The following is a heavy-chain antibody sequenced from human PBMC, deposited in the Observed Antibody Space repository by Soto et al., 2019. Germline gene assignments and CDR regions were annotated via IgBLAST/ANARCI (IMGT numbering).Heavy chain of an antibody. CDR1: GFTFSSYA. CDR3: ARYSSSLDDAFDI. D-gene: IGHD6-13*01. CDR2: ISGSGGSI. Sequence: EVQLLESGGGLVQPGGSLRLSCAASGFTFSSYAMSWVRQAPGKGLEWVSAISGSGGSIYYADSVKGRFTISRDNSKNTLYLRMNSLRAEDTAVYYCARYSSSLDDAFDIWGQGTMVTVSS. V-gene: IGHV3-23*01. J-gene: IGHJ3*02.